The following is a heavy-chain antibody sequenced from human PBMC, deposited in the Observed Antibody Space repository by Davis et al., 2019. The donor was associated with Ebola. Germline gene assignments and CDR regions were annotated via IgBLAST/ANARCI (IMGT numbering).Heavy chain of an antibody. CDR1: GGTFSSYA. J-gene: IGHJ4*02. V-gene: IGHV1-69*04. D-gene: IGHD1-26*01. Sequence: AASVKVSCKASGGTFSSYAISWVRQAPGQGLEWMGRIIPILGIANYAQKFQGRVTITADKSTSTAYMELSSLRSEDTAVYYCAADGGATQGFDYWGQGTLVTVSS. CDR2: IIPILGIA. CDR3: AADGGATQGFDY.